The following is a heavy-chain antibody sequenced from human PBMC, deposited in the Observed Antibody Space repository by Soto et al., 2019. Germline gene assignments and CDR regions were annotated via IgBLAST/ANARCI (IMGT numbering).Heavy chain of an antibody. D-gene: IGHD5-12*01. CDR1: GFTFSSYW. CDR2: IKQDGSEK. CDR3: ARDRSGYDYYYYYYYMDV. J-gene: IGHJ6*03. V-gene: IGHV3-7*01. Sequence: GGSLRLSCAASGFTFSSYWMSWVRQAPGKGLEWVANIKQDGSEKYYVDSVKGRFTISRDNAKNSLYLQMNSLRAEDTAVYYCARDRSGYDYYYYYYYMDVWGKGTTVTVSS.